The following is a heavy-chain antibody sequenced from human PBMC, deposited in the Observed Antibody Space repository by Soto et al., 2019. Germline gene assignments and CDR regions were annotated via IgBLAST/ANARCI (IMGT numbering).Heavy chain of an antibody. CDR1: GYPFTHYG. CDR3: ARDRSHSSAYWWLDY. CDR2: ISPFNGNT. Sequence: ASVKVSCKSSGYPFTHYGITWVRQAPGQGLEWMGWISPFNGNTNYGQTHKGRDTMTTDTSTSTDYMEQRNQRSEDTAMYYCARDRSHSSAYWWLDYWGQGTQVTVSS. D-gene: IGHD3-22*01. J-gene: IGHJ4*02. V-gene: IGHV1-18*01.